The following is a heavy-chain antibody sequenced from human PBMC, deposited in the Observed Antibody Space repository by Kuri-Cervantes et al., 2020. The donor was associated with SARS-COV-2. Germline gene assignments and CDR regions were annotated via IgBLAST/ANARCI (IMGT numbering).Heavy chain of an antibody. CDR3: ATEYRFGELEYNWFDP. Sequence: ASVKVSCKASGYTFTSYGISWVRQAPGQGLEWMGWISAYNGNTNYAQKFQGRVTMTEDTSTDTAYMELSSLRSEDTAVYYCATEYRFGELEYNWFDPWGQGTLVTVSS. CDR2: ISAYNGNT. D-gene: IGHD3-10*01. CDR1: GYTFTSYG. J-gene: IGHJ5*02. V-gene: IGHV1-18*01.